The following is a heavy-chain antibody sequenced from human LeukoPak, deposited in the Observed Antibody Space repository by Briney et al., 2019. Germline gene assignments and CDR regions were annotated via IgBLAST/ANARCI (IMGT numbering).Heavy chain of an antibody. Sequence: SVKVSCEASGFTFTSSAVQWVRQARGQRLEWIGWIVVGSGNTNYAQKFQERVTITRDMSTSTAYMELSSLRSEDTAVYYCAAAKIEYSSTPFDPWGQGTLVTVSS. J-gene: IGHJ5*02. CDR3: AAAKIEYSSTPFDP. CDR1: GFTFTSSA. CDR2: IVVGSGNT. V-gene: IGHV1-58*01. D-gene: IGHD6-6*01.